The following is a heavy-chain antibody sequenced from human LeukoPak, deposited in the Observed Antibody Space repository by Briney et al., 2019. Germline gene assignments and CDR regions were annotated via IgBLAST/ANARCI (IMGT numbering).Heavy chain of an antibody. Sequence: GGSLRLSCAASGFTFSSYEMNWVRQAPGKGLEWVSYISSSGSTIYYADSVKGRFTTPRDNAKNSLYLQMNSLRAEGTAVYYCAKDRSGSYWSYYYYYYGMDVWGKGTTVTVSS. CDR1: GFTFSSYE. V-gene: IGHV3-48*03. CDR2: ISSSGSTI. CDR3: AKDRSGSYWSYYYYYYGMDV. J-gene: IGHJ6*04. D-gene: IGHD3-10*01.